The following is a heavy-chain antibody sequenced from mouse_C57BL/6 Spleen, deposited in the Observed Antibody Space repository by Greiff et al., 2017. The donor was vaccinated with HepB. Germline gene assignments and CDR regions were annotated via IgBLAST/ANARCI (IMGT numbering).Heavy chain of an antibody. CDR1: GYSITSGYY. V-gene: IGHV3-6*01. D-gene: IGHD3-2*02. CDR3: ARGSGYVGDFDY. Sequence: EVKLQESGPGLVKPSQSLSLTCSVTGYSITSGYYWNWIRQFPGNKLEWMGYISYDGSNNYNPSLKNRISITRDTSKNQFFLKLNSVTTEDTATYYCARGSGYVGDFDYWGQGTTLTVSS. J-gene: IGHJ2*01. CDR2: ISYDGSN.